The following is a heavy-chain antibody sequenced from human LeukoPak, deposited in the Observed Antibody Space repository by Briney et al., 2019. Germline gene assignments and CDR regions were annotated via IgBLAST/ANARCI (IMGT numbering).Heavy chain of an antibody. J-gene: IGHJ4*02. CDR3: ARAYYYGSGSIFPFDY. V-gene: IGHV3-64*04. Sequence: GGSLRLSCSASGFTFSSYAMHWVRQAPGKGLEYVSAISSNGGSTYYADSVKGRFTISRDNSKNTLYLQMNSLRAEDTAVYYCARAYYYGSGSIFPFDYWGQGTLVTVSS. CDR1: GFTFSSYA. CDR2: ISSNGGST. D-gene: IGHD3-10*01.